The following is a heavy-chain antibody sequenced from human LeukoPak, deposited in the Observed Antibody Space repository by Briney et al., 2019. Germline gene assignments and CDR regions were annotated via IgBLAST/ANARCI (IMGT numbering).Heavy chain of an antibody. J-gene: IGHJ4*02. V-gene: IGHV4-59*11. CDR2: IYYSGST. Sequence: SETLSLTCTVSGGSISSHYWSWIRQPPGKGLEWIGYIYYSGSTNYNPSLKSRVTISVDTSKNQFSLKLSSVTAADTAVYYCAREYYYGSGSYYLDYWGQGTLVTVSS. D-gene: IGHD3-10*01. CDR1: GGSISSHY. CDR3: AREYYYGSGSYYLDY.